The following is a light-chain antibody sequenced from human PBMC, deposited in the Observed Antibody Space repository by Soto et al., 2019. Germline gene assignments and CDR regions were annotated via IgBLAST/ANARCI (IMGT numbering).Light chain of an antibody. J-gene: IGKJ2*03. V-gene: IGKV3-20*01. CDR2: GAS. CDR3: HQYGRSPMHS. Sequence: EIVLTQSPGTLSLSPGERATLSCRASQSGSSDYLAWYQQHPGQAPRLLIYGASSRTAGLPDRFSGSGSGTDFTLTISRLEPEDFAVYYCHQYGRSPMHSFGQGTKLEIK. CDR1: QSGSSDY.